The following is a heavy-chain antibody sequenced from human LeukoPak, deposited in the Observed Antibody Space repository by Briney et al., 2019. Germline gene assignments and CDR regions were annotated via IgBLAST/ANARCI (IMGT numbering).Heavy chain of an antibody. Sequence: ASVKVSCKVSGYTLTELSMHWVRQAPGKGLEWMGGFDPEDGETIYAQNFQGRVTMTRDTSTSTVYMELSSLRSEDTAVYYCASSSSGWEQRAPFDYWGQGTQVTVSS. V-gene: IGHV1-24*01. CDR2: FDPEDGET. CDR3: ASSSSGWEQRAPFDY. J-gene: IGHJ4*02. D-gene: IGHD6-19*01. CDR1: GYTLTELS.